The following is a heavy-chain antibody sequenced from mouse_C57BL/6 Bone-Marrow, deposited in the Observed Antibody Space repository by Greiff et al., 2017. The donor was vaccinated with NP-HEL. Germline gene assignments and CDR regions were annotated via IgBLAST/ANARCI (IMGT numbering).Heavy chain of an antibody. CDR1: GYTFTDYE. D-gene: IGHD1-1*01. Sequence: QVQLQQSGAELVRPGASVTLSCKASGYTFTDYEMHWVKQTPVHGLEWIGAIDPETGGTAYNQKFKGKAILTADKSSSTAYMELRSLTSEDSAVYYCTRVYGSSCYFDYWGQGTTLTVSS. CDR3: TRVYGSSCYFDY. J-gene: IGHJ2*01. CDR2: IDPETGGT. V-gene: IGHV1-15*01.